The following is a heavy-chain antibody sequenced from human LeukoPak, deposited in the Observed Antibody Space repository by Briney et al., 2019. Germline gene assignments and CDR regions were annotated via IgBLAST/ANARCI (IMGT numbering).Heavy chain of an antibody. D-gene: IGHD6-19*01. V-gene: IGHV3-21*01. CDR3: ARPIAVAENWFDP. J-gene: IGHJ5*02. CDR1: GFTFSSYS. CDR2: ISSSSSYI. Sequence: PGGSLRLSCAASGFTFSSYSMNWVRQAPGKGLEWVSSISSSSSYIYYADSVKGRFTISRDNAKNSLYLQMNSLRAEDTAVYYCARPIAVAENWFDPWGQGTLVTVSS.